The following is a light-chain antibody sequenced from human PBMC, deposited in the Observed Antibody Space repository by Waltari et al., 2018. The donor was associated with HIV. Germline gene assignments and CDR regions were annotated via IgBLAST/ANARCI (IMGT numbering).Light chain of an antibody. CDR1: QGVKSD. V-gene: IGKV1-6*01. CDR2: AVS. J-gene: IGKJ1*01. CDR3: LQDYNYPPT. Sequence: AIPMTQSPSSLSASVGDKVTITCRASQGVKSDLGWYQQRPGKAPNLLIYAVSSLQTGVPSRFSGSGSGTTFTLTISSLQPEDFATYYCLQDYNYPPTFGQGTKV.